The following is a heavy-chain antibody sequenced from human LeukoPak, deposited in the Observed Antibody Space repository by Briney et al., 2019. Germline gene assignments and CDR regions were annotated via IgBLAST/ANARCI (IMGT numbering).Heavy chain of an antibody. V-gene: IGHV3-48*01. CDR1: GFTFSSYS. J-gene: IGHJ4*02. Sequence: VGSLRLSCAASGFTFSSYSMNWVRQAPGKGLEWVSYISSSSSTIYYADSVKGRFTISRDNAKNSLYLQMNSLRAEDTAVYYCARDRNTDFWSGYYTNYCDYWGQGTLVTVSS. D-gene: IGHD3-3*01. CDR3: ARDRNTDFWSGYYTNYCDY. CDR2: ISSSSSTI.